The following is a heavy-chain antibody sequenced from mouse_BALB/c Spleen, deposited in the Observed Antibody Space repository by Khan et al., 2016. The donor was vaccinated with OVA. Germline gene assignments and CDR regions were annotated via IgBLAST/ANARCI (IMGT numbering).Heavy chain of an antibody. Sequence: QIQLVQSGPELKKPGETVKISCKASGYTFTNYGLNWVKQAPGKGLQWMGWINTHTGEPTYAVDFKGRFAFSLETSASTAYLQINNLKNEDTATYFCARPPYFSYVMVYWGQGTAVTVSS. D-gene: IGHD2-10*01. CDR2: INTHTGEP. J-gene: IGHJ4*01. V-gene: IGHV9-3-1*01. CDR1: GYTFTNYG. CDR3: ARPPYFSYVMVY.